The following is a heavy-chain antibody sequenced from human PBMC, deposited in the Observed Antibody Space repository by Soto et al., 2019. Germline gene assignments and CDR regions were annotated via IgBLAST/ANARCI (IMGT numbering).Heavy chain of an antibody. D-gene: IGHD2-2*01. V-gene: IGHV4-39*01. CDR2: IYYSGST. CDR3: ASLTVPHLTFDY. J-gene: IGHJ4*02. Sequence: SETLSLTCTVSGGSISSSSYYWGWIRQPPGKGLEWIGSIYYSGSTYYNPSLKSRVTISVDTSKNQFSLKLSSETAADTAVYYCASLTVPHLTFDYWGQGTLVTVSS. CDR1: GGSISSSSYY.